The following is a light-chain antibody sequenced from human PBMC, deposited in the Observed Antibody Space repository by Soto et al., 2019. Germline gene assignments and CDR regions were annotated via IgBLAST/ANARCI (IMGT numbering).Light chain of an antibody. CDR1: QGISTY. J-gene: IGKJ1*01. CDR3: QQSYSITWT. V-gene: IGKV1-39*01. CDR2: AAS. Sequence: DIQMTQSPSSLSASVGDRVTITCRASQGISTYLNWYQQKPGEAPKLLIYAASSLQSGVRSRFSGSGSETDFTLTISSLQPEDFATYSCQQSYSITWTFGQGTKV.